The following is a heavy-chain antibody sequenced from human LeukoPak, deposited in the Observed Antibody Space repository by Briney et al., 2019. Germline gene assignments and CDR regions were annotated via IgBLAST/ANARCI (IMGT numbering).Heavy chain of an antibody. J-gene: IGHJ5*02. CDR1: GGTFSSYA. Sequence: ASVKVSCKASGGTFSSYAISWVRQAPGQGLEWMGGIIPIFGTANYAQKFQGRVTITTDESTSTAFMELSSLRSEDTAVYYCARSIEYCSSTSCQGNWFDPWGQGTLVTVSS. CDR2: IIPIFGTA. V-gene: IGHV1-69*05. CDR3: ARSIEYCSSTSCQGNWFDP. D-gene: IGHD2-2*01.